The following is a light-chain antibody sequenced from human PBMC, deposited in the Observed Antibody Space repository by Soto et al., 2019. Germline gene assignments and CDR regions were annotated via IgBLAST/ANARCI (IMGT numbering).Light chain of an antibody. Sequence: QSVLTQPASVSGSPGPSITISCTGTSSDVGSYNLVSWYQQHPGKAPKLMIYEVSKRPSGVSNRFSGSKSGNTASLTISGLQAEDEADYYCCSYAGSSTFVVFVGGTKVTVL. CDR1: SSDVGSYNL. J-gene: IGLJ2*01. CDR3: CSYAGSSTFVV. V-gene: IGLV2-23*02. CDR2: EVS.